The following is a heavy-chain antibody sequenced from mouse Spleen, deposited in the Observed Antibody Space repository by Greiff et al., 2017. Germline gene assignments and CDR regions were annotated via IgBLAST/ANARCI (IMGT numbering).Heavy chain of an antibody. CDR3: AREGLLRPFDV. Sequence: EVKLMESEGGLVQPGSSMKLSCTASGFTFSDYYMAWVRQVPEKGLEWVANINYDGSSTYYLDSLKSRFIISRDNAKNILYLQMSSLKSEDTATYYCAREGLLRPFDVWGAGTTVTVSS. D-gene: IGHD2-3*01. V-gene: IGHV5-16*01. CDR2: INYDGSST. CDR1: GFTFSDYY. J-gene: IGHJ1*01.